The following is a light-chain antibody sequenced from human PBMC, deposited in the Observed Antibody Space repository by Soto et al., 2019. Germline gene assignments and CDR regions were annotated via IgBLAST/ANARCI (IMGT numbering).Light chain of an antibody. Sequence: EIVLTQSPGTLSLSPGERATLSCRASQSVSRNYLAWYQQKLGQAPRLLIYDTSSRATGIPDRFSGSGSGTDFTLTISRLEPEDFAVYYCQQYGSPPYTFGQGTKLETK. J-gene: IGKJ2*01. CDR3: QQYGSPPYT. CDR1: QSVSRNY. CDR2: DTS. V-gene: IGKV3-20*01.